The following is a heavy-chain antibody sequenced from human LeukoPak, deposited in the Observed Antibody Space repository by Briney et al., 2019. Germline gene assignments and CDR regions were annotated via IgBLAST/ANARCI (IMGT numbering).Heavy chain of an antibody. CDR2: ISGSGGTT. J-gene: IGHJ1*01. CDR3: AKSVRALEYFHH. Sequence: GGSLRLSCAASGFTFSSYAMSWVRQAPGKGLEWVSAISGSGGTTYYADSVKGRFTISRDNSKNTLYLQMNSLRAEDTAVYYCAKSVRALEYFHHWGQGTLVTVSS. CDR1: GFTFSSYA. D-gene: IGHD3-22*01. V-gene: IGHV3-23*01.